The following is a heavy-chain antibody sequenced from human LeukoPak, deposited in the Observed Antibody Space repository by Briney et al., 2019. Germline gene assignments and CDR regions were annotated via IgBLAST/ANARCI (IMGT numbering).Heavy chain of an antibody. Sequence: ASVKVSCKASGGTFSSYAISWVRQAPGQGLEWMGRIIPILGIANYAQKFQGRVTITADKSTSTAYMELSSLRSEDTAVYYCAREPYYDSSGPIDYWGQGTLVTVSS. CDR1: GGTFSSYA. CDR3: AREPYYDSSGPIDY. V-gene: IGHV1-69*04. D-gene: IGHD3-22*01. CDR2: IIPILGIA. J-gene: IGHJ4*02.